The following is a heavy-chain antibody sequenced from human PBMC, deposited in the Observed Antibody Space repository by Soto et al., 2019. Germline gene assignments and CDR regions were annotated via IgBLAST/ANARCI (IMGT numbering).Heavy chain of an antibody. V-gene: IGHV3-23*01. CDR3: ATGTQNFDY. CDR1: GFTFTTRA. D-gene: IGHD3-10*01. J-gene: IGHJ4*02. CDR2: ISGSGGTT. Sequence: EVQLLQSGGGLVQPGGSLRLSCAASGFTFTTRAMSWVRQAPGKGLQWVSGISGSGGTTYYADSVKGRLTISRDNSKNMLYLQMNSLRYDDTAVYYCATGTQNFDYWGRGTRVTVSS.